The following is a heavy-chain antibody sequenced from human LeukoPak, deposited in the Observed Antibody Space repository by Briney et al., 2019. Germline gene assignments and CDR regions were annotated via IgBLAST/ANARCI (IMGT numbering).Heavy chain of an antibody. CDR3: ARAYCGGDCYSGVYYFDY. Sequence: SVKVSCKASGGTFSSYAISWVRQAPGQGLEWMGGIIPIFGTANYAQKFQGRVTITADESTSTAYMELSSLRSEDTAVYYCARAYCGGDCYSGVYYFDYWGQGTLVTVSS. J-gene: IGHJ4*02. CDR1: GGTFSSYA. D-gene: IGHD2-21*02. V-gene: IGHV1-69*13. CDR2: IIPIFGTA.